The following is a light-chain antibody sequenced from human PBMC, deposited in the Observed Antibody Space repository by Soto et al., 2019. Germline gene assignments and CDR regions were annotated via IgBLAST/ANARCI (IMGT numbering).Light chain of an antibody. CDR2: GAS. Sequence: EIVMTQSPATLSVSPGERVTLSCRASQSVSSYLAWYQQKPGQAPRLLIYGASSRATGTPDRFSGSGSGTDFTLTISRLEPEDFAVYYCQQYYSSPWTFGLGTKVDIK. CDR1: QSVSSY. CDR3: QQYYSSPWT. V-gene: IGKV3-20*01. J-gene: IGKJ1*01.